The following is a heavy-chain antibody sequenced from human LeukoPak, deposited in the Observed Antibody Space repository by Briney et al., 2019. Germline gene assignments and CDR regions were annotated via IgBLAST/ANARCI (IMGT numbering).Heavy chain of an antibody. CDR3: ATLTVTTYNFDY. V-gene: IGHV1-24*01. CDR2: FDPEDGET. Sequence: ASVTVSFKVSGYTLTELSMHWVRQAPGKVLEWMGGFDPEDGETIYAQKFQGRVTMTEDTSTDTAYMELSSLRSEDTAVYYCATLTVTTYNFDYWGQGTLVTVSS. D-gene: IGHD4-17*01. CDR1: GYTLTELS. J-gene: IGHJ4*02.